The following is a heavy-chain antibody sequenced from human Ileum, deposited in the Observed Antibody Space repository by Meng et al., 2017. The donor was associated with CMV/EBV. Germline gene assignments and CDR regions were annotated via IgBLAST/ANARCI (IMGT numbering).Heavy chain of an antibody. Sequence: QVGLQESGPGLLKPSETLSLTCAVYGGSFSGYYWSWIRQPPGKGLEWIGYIYYSGSPYYKPSLKSRVTTSLDTSKNQFSLNLRSVTATDSAVYYCVRQVVAASFDYWGQGALVTVSS. V-gene: IGHV4-34*09. CDR1: GGSFSGYY. J-gene: IGHJ4*02. CDR2: IYYSGSP. D-gene: IGHD2-15*01. CDR3: VRQVVAASFDY.